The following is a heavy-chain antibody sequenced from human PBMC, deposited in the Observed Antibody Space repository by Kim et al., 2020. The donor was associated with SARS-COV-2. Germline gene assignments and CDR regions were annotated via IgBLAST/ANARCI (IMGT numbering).Heavy chain of an antibody. CDR1: GGSISSYY. V-gene: IGHV4-59*01. CDR3: ARGWTGTGEGYGMDV. J-gene: IGHJ6*02. D-gene: IGHD1-1*01. Sequence: SETLSLTCTVSGGSISSYYWSWIRQPPGKGLEWIGYIYYSGSTNYNPSLKSRVTISVDTSKNQFSLKLSSVTAADTAVYYCARGWTGTGEGYGMDVWGQGTTVTVSS. CDR2: IYYSGST.